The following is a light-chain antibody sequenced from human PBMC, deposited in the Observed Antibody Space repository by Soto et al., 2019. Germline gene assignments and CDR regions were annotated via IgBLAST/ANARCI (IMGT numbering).Light chain of an antibody. CDR2: KAS. J-gene: IGKJ1*01. Sequence: DIQMTQSPSTLSASVGDRVIITCRASQSISSWLAWYQQKPGKAPKLLIYKASNLETGVPSRFSGSGSGTEFTLTISSLQPDDFATYYCQQYESSSGMFALGTKVDIK. CDR1: QSISSW. CDR3: QQYESSSGM. V-gene: IGKV1-5*03.